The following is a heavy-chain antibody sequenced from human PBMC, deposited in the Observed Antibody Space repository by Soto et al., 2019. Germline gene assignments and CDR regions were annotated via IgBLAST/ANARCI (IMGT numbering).Heavy chain of an antibody. Sequence: VGSLRLSCAASGFTFSSYATSWVRQAPGKGLEWVSAISGSGGSTYYADSVKGRFTISRDNSKNTLYLQMNSLRAEDTAVYYCALAPYSGGPLDYWGQGTLLTVSS. D-gene: IGHD1-26*01. CDR1: GFTFSSYA. CDR3: ALAPYSGGPLDY. CDR2: ISGSGGST. J-gene: IGHJ4*02. V-gene: IGHV3-23*01.